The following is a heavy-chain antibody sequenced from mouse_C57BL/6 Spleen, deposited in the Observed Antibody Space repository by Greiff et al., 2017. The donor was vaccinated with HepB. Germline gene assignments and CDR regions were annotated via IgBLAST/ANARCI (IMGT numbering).Heavy chain of an antibody. Sequence: QVQLQQPGAELVKPGASVKMSCKASGYTFTSYWITWLKQRPGQGLEWIGDIYPGSGSTNYNEKFKSKATLTVDTSSSTAYMQLSSLASADSAVYYCARSGLRTRGYYAIDYWGQGTSVTVSS. D-gene: IGHD1-1*01. J-gene: IGHJ4*01. CDR3: ARSGLRTRGYYAIDY. V-gene: IGHV1-55*01. CDR2: IYPGSGST. CDR1: GYTFTSYW.